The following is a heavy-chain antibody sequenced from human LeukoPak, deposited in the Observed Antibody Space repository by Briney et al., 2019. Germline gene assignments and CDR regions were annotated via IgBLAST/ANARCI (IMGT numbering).Heavy chain of an antibody. CDR1: GGSISSYY. Sequence: SETLSLTCTVSGGSISSYYWSWIRQPPGKGLEWIGYTYYSGSTNYNPSLKSRVTISVDTSKNQFSLKLSSVTAADTAVYYCAREVDMGDTAMVTDWGQGTLVTVSS. V-gene: IGHV4-59*01. CDR2: TYYSGST. CDR3: AREVDMGDTAMVTD. J-gene: IGHJ4*02. D-gene: IGHD5-18*01.